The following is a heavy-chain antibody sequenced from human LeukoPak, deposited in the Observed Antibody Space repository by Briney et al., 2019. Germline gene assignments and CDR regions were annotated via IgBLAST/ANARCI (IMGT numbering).Heavy chain of an antibody. J-gene: IGHJ3*02. CDR1: GFTFSSYS. CDR3: AKGDGSPAIIDAFDI. V-gene: IGHV3-21*04. D-gene: IGHD1-26*01. Sequence: TGGSLRLSCAASGFTFSSYSMNWVRQAPGKGLEWVSSISSSSSYIYYADSVKGRFTISRDNAKNTLYLQMNSLRAEDTAVYYCAKGDGSPAIIDAFDIWGQGTMVTVSS. CDR2: ISSSSSYI.